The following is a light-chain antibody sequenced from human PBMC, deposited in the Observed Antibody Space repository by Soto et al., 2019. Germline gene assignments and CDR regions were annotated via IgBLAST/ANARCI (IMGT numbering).Light chain of an antibody. J-gene: IGKJ4*01. V-gene: IGKV1-39*01. Sequence: DIQMTQSPSSLSASVGDRVTISCRASQSISSYVNWYQQKPGKAPELLIYAASSLQTDVPSRFSGSGSGTDFTLTISSLQPEDFATYFCQQSYNPPLTFGGGTKVEIK. CDR3: QQSYNPPLT. CDR2: AAS. CDR1: QSISSY.